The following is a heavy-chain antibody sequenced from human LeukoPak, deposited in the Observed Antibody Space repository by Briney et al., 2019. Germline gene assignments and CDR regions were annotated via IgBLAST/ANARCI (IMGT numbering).Heavy chain of an antibody. CDR1: GGTFSSYA. J-gene: IGHJ4*02. V-gene: IGHV1-69*13. CDR3: ARVPLRYFDWLSETDY. Sequence: SVKVSCKASGGTFSSYAISWVRQAPGQGLEWMGGIIPIFGTANYAQKSQGRVTITADESTSTAYMELSSLRSEDTAVYYCARVPLRYFDWLSETDYWGQGTLVTVSS. CDR2: IIPIFGTA. D-gene: IGHD3-9*01.